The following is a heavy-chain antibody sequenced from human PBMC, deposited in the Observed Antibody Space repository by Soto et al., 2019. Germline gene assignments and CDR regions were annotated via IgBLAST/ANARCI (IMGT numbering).Heavy chain of an antibody. CDR1: GGTFSSYA. CDR2: IIPIFGTA. D-gene: IGHD6-13*01. CDR3: ARGQDHSSNWIPEVHYGMDV. V-gene: IGHV1-69*05. J-gene: IGHJ6*02. Sequence: QVQLVQSGAEVKKPGSSVKVSCKASGGTFSSYAISWVRQAPGQGLEWMGGIIPIFGTANYAQKFQGRGTITTDESTSTAYMGRSSLRSEDTAVYYCARGQDHSSNWIPEVHYGMDVWGQGTTVTVSS.